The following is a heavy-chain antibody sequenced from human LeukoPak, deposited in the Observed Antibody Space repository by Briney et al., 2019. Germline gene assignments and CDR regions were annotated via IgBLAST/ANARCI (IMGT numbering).Heavy chain of an antibody. CDR1: GGSFSGYY. CDR3: ARGGSGISNAFDI. Sequence: PSETLSLTCAVYGGSFSGYYWSWIRQPPGKGLEWIGYLYYSGSTNSNPSLKSRVTMSVDTSKNQFSLKLRSVTAADTAVYYCARGGSGISNAFDIWGQGTMVTVSS. D-gene: IGHD3-10*01. J-gene: IGHJ3*02. V-gene: IGHV4-59*01. CDR2: LYYSGST.